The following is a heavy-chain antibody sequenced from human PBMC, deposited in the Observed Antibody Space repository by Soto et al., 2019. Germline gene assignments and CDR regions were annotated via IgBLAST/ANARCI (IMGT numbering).Heavy chain of an antibody. Sequence: GASVKVSCKASGYTFTSYGISWVRQAPGQGLEWMGWISAYNGNTNYAQKLQGRVTMTTDTSTSTAYMELRSLRSDDTAVYYCARAPRLRYFDWLLSTPFDYWGQGTLVTVSS. J-gene: IGHJ4*02. CDR3: ARAPRLRYFDWLLSTPFDY. CDR2: ISAYNGNT. V-gene: IGHV1-18*01. CDR1: GYTFTSYG. D-gene: IGHD3-9*01.